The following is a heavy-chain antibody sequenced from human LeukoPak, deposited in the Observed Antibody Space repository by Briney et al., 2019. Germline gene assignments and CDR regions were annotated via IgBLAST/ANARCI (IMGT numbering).Heavy chain of an antibody. CDR1: GFTVSSNY. CDR3: ARHFGYCSGGSCYLQYWFDT. J-gene: IGHJ5*02. Sequence: GSLRLSCAASGFTVSSNYMSWIRQPPGKGLEWIGYIDNSGSTSYNPSLKSRVAISVDTSKIQVSLKLTSVTAADTAVYYCARHFGYCSGGSCYLQYWFDTWGQGTLVTVSS. D-gene: IGHD2-15*01. CDR2: IDNSGST. V-gene: IGHV4-59*08.